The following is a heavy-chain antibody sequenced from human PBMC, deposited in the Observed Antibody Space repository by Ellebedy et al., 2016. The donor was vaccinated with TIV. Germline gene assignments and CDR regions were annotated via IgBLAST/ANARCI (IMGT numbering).Heavy chain of an antibody. CDR3: ARGISFGELLDS. Sequence: SETLSLXXTVSGGSFTSYYWTWIRQPPGKGLEWIGFIFHNGNTNYNPSLKSRVTMSLDTSKNQFSLKLSSVIAADMAVYYCARGISFGELLDSWGQGTLVTVSS. CDR1: GGSFTSYY. D-gene: IGHD3-10*01. CDR2: IFHNGNT. V-gene: IGHV4-59*01. J-gene: IGHJ4*02.